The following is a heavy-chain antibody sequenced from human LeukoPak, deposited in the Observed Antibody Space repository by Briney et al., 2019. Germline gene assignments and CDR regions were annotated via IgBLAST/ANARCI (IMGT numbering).Heavy chain of an antibody. D-gene: IGHD3-9*01. CDR2: INPSGGST. Sequence: ASVKVSCKASGGTFSSYAISWVRQAPGQGLEWMGIINPSGGSTSYAQKFQGRVTMTRDTSTGTVYMELSSLRSEDTAVYYCARERGKLRYFDWPHYYYGMDVWGKGTTVTVSS. CDR3: ARERGKLRYFDWPHYYYGMDV. CDR1: GGTFSSYA. J-gene: IGHJ6*04. V-gene: IGHV1-46*01.